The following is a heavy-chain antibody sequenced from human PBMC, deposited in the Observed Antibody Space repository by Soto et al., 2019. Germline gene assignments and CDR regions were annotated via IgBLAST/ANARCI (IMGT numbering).Heavy chain of an antibody. D-gene: IGHD5-12*01. Sequence: GESVKISCKGSEYSFTTYWIGWVRQMPGKGLEWMGIIYPGDSDIKYSPSFQGQVTISVDRSISTAYLQWSSLKASDTAIYFCARQKGGYDYDSWGQGTLVTVSS. CDR2: IYPGDSDI. J-gene: IGHJ5*01. CDR1: EYSFTTYW. CDR3: ARQKGGYDYDS. V-gene: IGHV5-51*01.